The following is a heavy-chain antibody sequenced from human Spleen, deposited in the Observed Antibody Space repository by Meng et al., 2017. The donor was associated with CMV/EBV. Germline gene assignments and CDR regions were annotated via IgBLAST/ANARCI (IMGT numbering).Heavy chain of an antibody. CDR3: AKELLAYCGGDCYDNWFDP. CDR2: VCFDGSKK. Sequence: GESLKISCAASGFTVIKYAMHWVRQAPGKGLEWVACVCFDGSKKPYADSVKGRFTISRDNSKNTLFLQVNSLRAEDTAVYYCAKELLAYCGGDCYDNWFDPWGQGTLVTVSS. CDR1: GFTVIKYA. D-gene: IGHD2-21*01. V-gene: IGHV3-30*02. J-gene: IGHJ5*02.